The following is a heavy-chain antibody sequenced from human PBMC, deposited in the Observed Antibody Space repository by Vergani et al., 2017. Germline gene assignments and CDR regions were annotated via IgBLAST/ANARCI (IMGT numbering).Heavy chain of an antibody. CDR2: LYASGST. Sequence: QVQLQESGPGLVKPSETLSLICDVFDFISNGHYWGWIRQSPEKGLEWIGSLYASGSTYYSPSLKSRVAISIDTSKNHFSLRLSSVTAADTAVYYCGRVAGFYGLGSRLLDLWGQGILVTVSS. CDR3: GRVAGFYGLGSRLLDL. CDR1: DFISNGHY. D-gene: IGHD3-10*01. J-gene: IGHJ5*02. V-gene: IGHV4-38-2*01.